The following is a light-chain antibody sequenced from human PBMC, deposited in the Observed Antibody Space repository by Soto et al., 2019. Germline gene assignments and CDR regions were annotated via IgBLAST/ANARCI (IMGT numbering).Light chain of an antibody. CDR2: AAS. V-gene: IGKV1-39*01. CDR1: QSISSY. J-gene: IGKJ1*01. Sequence: DIQMTQSPSSLSASVGDRVTIACRAGQSISSYLNWYQLKPGKAPKLLIYAASSLQSGVPSRFSGSGSGTVFTLTISSLQPEDFAIYYCQQSFNTPWTFGQGTKWISN. CDR3: QQSFNTPWT.